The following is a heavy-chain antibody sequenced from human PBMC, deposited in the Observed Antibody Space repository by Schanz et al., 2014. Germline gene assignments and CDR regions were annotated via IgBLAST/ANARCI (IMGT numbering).Heavy chain of an antibody. Sequence: EVQLVESGGGLVKPGGSLRLSCAASGFIFSAYTMNWVRQAPGKGLEWVSSISSGGRNISYADSLKGRFTISRDNARNSLYLQLNSLRVEDTAVYYCAGAVATIRADSFDIWGQGTMVAVSS. CDR2: ISSGGRNI. D-gene: IGHD5-12*01. CDR1: GFIFSAYT. J-gene: IGHJ3*02. V-gene: IGHV3-21*01. CDR3: AGAVATIRADSFDI.